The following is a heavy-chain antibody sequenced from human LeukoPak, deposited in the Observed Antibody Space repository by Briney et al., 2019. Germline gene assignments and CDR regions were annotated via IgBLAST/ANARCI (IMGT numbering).Heavy chain of an antibody. CDR3: ARDFGYNWKANWFDP. V-gene: IGHV1-46*01. Sequence: ASVKVPCKASGYTFTSYYMHWVRQAPGQGLEWMGIINLSGGTTYYAQKFQGRVTMTNDMSTSTVYMELSSLRSEDTAVYYCARDFGYNWKANWFDPWGQGTLVTVS. CDR1: GYTFTSYY. J-gene: IGHJ5*02. D-gene: IGHD1-1*01. CDR2: INLSGGTT.